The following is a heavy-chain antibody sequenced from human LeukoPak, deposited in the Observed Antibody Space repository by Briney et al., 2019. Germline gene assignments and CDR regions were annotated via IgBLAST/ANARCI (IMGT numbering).Heavy chain of an antibody. Sequence: ASVKVSCKASGYTFTGYYMHWVRQAPGQGLEWMGWINPNSGGTNYAQKFQGRVTMTRGTSISTAYMELSRLRSDDTAVYYCARDQGQWLPVGFDYWGQGTLVTVSS. J-gene: IGHJ4*02. CDR1: GYTFTGYY. CDR2: INPNSGGT. CDR3: ARDQGQWLPVGFDY. V-gene: IGHV1-2*02. D-gene: IGHD6-19*01.